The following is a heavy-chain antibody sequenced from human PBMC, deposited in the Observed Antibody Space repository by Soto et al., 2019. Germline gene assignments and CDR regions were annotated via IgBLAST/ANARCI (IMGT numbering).Heavy chain of an antibody. CDR1: GFSFSSFG. Sequence: QVQLVESGGGVVQPGRSLRLSCAASGFSFSSFGMHWVRQAPGKGLEWVAIIWFDGSQQHYADSVKGRFTISRDTSKNILYLPMNSLRAEDAAVYYCTRDNTSPFDYWGRGTLVTVSS. J-gene: IGHJ4*02. CDR3: TRDNTSPFDY. V-gene: IGHV3-33*01. CDR2: IWFDGSQQ.